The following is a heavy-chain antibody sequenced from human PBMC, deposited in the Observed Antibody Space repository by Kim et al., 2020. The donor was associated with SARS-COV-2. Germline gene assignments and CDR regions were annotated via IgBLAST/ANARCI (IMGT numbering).Heavy chain of an antibody. CDR1: GYTFTTYA. CDR3: VQAKDPPEGDYNYGMDV. V-gene: IGHV1-3*01. D-gene: IGHD2-15*01. Sequence: ASVKVSCKASGYTFTTYAMHWVRQAPGQRLEWMGWINAGNGNTKYSQNFQGRVTITRDTSASTAYMELSSLRSEDTAVYYCVQAKDPPEGDYNYGMDVWGQGTTVTVSS. CDR2: INAGNGNT. J-gene: IGHJ6*02.